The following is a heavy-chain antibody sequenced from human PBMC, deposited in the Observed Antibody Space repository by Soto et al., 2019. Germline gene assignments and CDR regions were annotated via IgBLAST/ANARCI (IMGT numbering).Heavy chain of an antibody. D-gene: IGHD3-9*01. V-gene: IGHV4-34*01. CDR3: ARGQYVLRYFDWSHGKDV. Sequence: SETLSLTCAVYGGSFSGYYWSWIRQPPGKGLEWIGEINHSGSTNYNPSLKSRVTISVDTSKNQFSLKLSSVTAADTAVYYCARGQYVLRYFDWSHGKDVWGQGTTVTVSS. CDR1: GGSFSGYY. CDR2: INHSGST. J-gene: IGHJ6*02.